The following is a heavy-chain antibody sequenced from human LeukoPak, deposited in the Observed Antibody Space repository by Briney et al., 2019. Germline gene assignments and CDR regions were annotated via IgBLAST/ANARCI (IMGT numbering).Heavy chain of an antibody. CDR3: ARDHGGYCSSTSCYIWFDP. J-gene: IGHJ5*02. CDR2: ISAYNDNT. Sequence: GASVKVSCKASGYTFTSYGISWVRQAPGQGLEWMGWISAYNDNTNYAQKLQGRVTMTTDTSTSTAYMELRSLRSDDTAVYYCARDHGGYCSSTSCYIWFDPWGQGTLVTVSS. V-gene: IGHV1-18*01. D-gene: IGHD2-2*02. CDR1: GYTFTSYG.